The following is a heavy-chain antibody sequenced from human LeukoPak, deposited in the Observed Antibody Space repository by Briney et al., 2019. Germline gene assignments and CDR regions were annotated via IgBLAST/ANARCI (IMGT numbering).Heavy chain of an antibody. CDR3: ARVSSYYDILTGYYNHWYFDL. D-gene: IGHD3-9*01. Sequence: SETLSLTSTVSGVSISSFYWSSVSPPAREGLWWVVLIYTSGSTNYHTSLKSRVTMSVDTSKNQFSLKLSSVTAADTAVYYCARVSSYYDILTGYYNHWYFDLWGRGTLVTVSS. CDR1: GVSISSFY. J-gene: IGHJ2*01. CDR2: IYTSGST. V-gene: IGHV4-4*07.